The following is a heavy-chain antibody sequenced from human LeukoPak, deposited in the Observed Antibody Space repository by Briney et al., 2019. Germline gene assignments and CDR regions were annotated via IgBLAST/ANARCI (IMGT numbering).Heavy chain of an antibody. J-gene: IGHJ4*02. CDR1: GFTFSSYS. CDR3: ARDLGDYSFDY. V-gene: IGHV3-21*01. D-gene: IGHD4-17*01. CDR2: ISSSSSYI. Sequence: NAGGSLRLSCAASGFTFSSYSMNWVRQAPGKGLEWVSSISSSSSYIYYADSVKGRFTISRDNAKNPLYLQMNSLRAEDTAVYYCARDLGDYSFDYWGQGTLVTVSS.